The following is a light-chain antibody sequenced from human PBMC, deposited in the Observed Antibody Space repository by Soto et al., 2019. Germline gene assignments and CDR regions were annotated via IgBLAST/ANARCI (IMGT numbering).Light chain of an antibody. CDR1: SSNIGTRT. CDR3: AAWDDSLNGWV. J-gene: IGLJ3*02. V-gene: IGLV1-44*01. Sequence: QSVLTQPPSASGTPGQRVTISCSGGSSNIGTRTVNWYQQVPGTAPKLLIQGDSQRPSGVPDRFSGTKSGTSASLAISGLQSEDEADYYCAAWDDSLNGWVFGGGTKLTVL. CDR2: GDS.